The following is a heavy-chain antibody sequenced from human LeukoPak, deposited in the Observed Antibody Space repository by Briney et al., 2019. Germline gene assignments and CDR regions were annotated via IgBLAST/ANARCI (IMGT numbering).Heavy chain of an antibody. Sequence: GESLKISCKGSGYSFTSYWIGWVRQMPGKGLEWMGIIYPGDSDTRYSPSFQGQVTISADKSISTAYLQWSSLKASDTAMYYCARRRMTTEYGDYYYYYMDVWGKGTTVTVSS. CDR2: IYPGDSDT. CDR3: ARRRMTTEYGDYYYYYMDV. J-gene: IGHJ6*03. D-gene: IGHD4-17*01. V-gene: IGHV5-51*01. CDR1: GYSFTSYW.